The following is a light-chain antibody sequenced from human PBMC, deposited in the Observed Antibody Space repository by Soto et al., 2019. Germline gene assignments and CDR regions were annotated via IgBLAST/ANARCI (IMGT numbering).Light chain of an antibody. CDR3: QQYNTYSPWT. CDR1: QSISGW. CDR2: KAS. J-gene: IGKJ1*01. Sequence: DIQMTQSPSTLSASVGDRVTITCRASQSISGWLAWYQQKPGKAPKLLIYKASNLETGVPSRFSGSGSGTEFTLTISSLQPDDFATYDCQQYNTYSPWTFGQGTKVDFK. V-gene: IGKV1-5*03.